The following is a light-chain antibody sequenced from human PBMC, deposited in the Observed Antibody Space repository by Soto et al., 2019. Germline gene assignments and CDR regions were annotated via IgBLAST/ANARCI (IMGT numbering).Light chain of an antibody. CDR1: SSDVGAYNF. V-gene: IGLV2-14*03. CDR3: SAYTVSRTYV. CDR2: NVY. J-gene: IGLJ1*01. Sequence: QSALTPPASVSGSPGQSITISCTGTSSDVGAYNFVSWHQQHPGKAPKLMIYNVYDRPSGISYRFSGSKSGNTASLTISGLQGEDEADYYCSAYTVSRTYVFGTGTKLTVL.